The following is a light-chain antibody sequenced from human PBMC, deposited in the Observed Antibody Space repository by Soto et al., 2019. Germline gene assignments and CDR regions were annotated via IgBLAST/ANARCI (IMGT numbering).Light chain of an antibody. J-gene: IGKJ5*01. CDR2: EAS. CDR3: QQRYNWPLIT. Sequence: EIVMTQSPATLSVSPGERATLSCRASQSVSSNLAWYQQKPGQAPRLLIYEASNRATDIPARFSGSGSGTDFTLTISSLESEDFAVYYCQQRYNWPLITFGQGTRLEIK. CDR1: QSVSSN. V-gene: IGKV3-11*01.